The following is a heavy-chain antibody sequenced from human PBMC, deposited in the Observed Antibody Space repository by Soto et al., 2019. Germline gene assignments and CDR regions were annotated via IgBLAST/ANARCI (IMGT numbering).Heavy chain of an antibody. Sequence: SGPTLVNPTQTLTLTCTFSGFSLITSGVGVGWIRQPPGKALEWLALIYWDDDKRYSPSLKSRLTITKDTSKNQVVLTMTNIDPVGRVRYYCQHVRRRDCSVVGDIVEAFDTWDEGTM. CDR1: GFSLITSGVG. CDR3: QHVRRRDCSVVGDIVEAFDT. V-gene: IGHV2-5*02. CDR2: IYWDDDK. J-gene: IGHJ3*02. D-gene: IGHD2-15*01.